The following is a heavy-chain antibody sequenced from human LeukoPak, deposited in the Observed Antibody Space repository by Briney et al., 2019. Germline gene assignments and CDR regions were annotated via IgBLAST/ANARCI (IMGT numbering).Heavy chain of an antibody. CDR1: GFPFSDFS. D-gene: IGHD3-10*01. J-gene: IGHJ4*02. V-gene: IGHV3-23*01. CDR2: TNSGGTST. Sequence: GGSLRLSCATSGFPFSDFSMSWVRQAPGKGLEWISTTNSGGTSTYYAESVKGRFTISRDTSLNTLYLQMNNLRAEDTAVYFCAKRGVVIRGILVIGYHQEAYHYDFWGQGVLVTVSS. CDR3: AKRGVVIRGILVIGYHQEAYHYDF.